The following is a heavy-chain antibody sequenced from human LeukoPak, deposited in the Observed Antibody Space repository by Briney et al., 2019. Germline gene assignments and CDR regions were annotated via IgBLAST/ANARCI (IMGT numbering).Heavy chain of an antibody. D-gene: IGHD6-6*01. J-gene: IGHJ4*02. V-gene: IGHV6-1*01. CDR3: ARDLYCSTYSCSFAN. Sequence: SQTLSLTCAISGDSVFSDGVAWNWIRQSTSRGLEWLGRTYYRSQWFRDYAESVKGRITIDPDTSKNQFSLQLNSVTPEDTAVYYCARDLYCSTYSCSFANWGQGTLVTVSS. CDR1: GDSVFSDGVA. CDR2: TYYRSQWFR.